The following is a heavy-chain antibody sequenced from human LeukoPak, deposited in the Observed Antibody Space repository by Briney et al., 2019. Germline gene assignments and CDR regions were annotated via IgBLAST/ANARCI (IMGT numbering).Heavy chain of an antibody. D-gene: IGHD1-7*01. Sequence: SETLSLTCTVSGGSISSYYWSWIRQPPGKGLEWIGYIYYSGSTNYNPSLKSRVTISVDTSKNQFSLKLSSVTAADTAVYYCAILNWNYVEDYYYGMDVWGQGTTVTVSS. CDR3: AILNWNYVEDYYYGMDV. CDR2: IYYSGST. CDR1: GGSISSYY. J-gene: IGHJ6*02. V-gene: IGHV4-59*08.